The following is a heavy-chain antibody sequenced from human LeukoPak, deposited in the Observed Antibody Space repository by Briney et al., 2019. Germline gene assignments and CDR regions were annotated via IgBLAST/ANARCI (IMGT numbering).Heavy chain of an antibody. CDR1: GFTFSNYA. V-gene: IGHV3-30*18. Sequence: GGSLGLSCAASGFTFSNYAIHWIRQGPGKGLKWVAIISYDGTNKYYADSVKGRFSISRDNSKNTLYLQMNSLRPEDTAVYYCAKAVGFGEAYGMDVWGQGTTVTVSS. CDR2: ISYDGTNK. CDR3: AKAVGFGEAYGMDV. D-gene: IGHD3-10*01. J-gene: IGHJ6*02.